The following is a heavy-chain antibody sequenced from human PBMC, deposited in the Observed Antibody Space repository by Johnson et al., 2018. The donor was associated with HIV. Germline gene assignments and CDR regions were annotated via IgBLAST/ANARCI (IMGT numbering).Heavy chain of an antibody. Sequence: QVQLVESGGGVVQPGRSLRLSCAASGFTFSSYAMHWVRQAPGKGLEWVAVISYDGSNKYYADSVKGRFTISRDNSKNTLYLQMNSLRAEDTALYYCARDGTRDYIDAFDIWGQGTMVTVSS. D-gene: IGHD4-11*01. J-gene: IGHJ3*02. CDR1: GFTFSSYA. CDR3: ARDGTRDYIDAFDI. CDR2: ISYDGSNK. V-gene: IGHV3-30-3*01.